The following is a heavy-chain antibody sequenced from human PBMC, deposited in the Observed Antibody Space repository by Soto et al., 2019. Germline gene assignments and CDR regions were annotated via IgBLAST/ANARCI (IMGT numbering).Heavy chain of an antibody. D-gene: IGHD1-26*01. J-gene: IGHJ4*02. CDR3: AGGSRYYFDY. CDR1: GGSISSYY. V-gene: IGHV4-59*01. CDR2: IYYSGST. Sequence: QVQLQESGPGLVKPSETLSLTCTVSGGSISSYYWSWIRQPPGKGLEWIGYIYYSGSTNYNPSLKSRVTISVDTSKNQFSLKLSSVTAADTAVYYCAGGSRYYFDYWGQGTLVTVSS.